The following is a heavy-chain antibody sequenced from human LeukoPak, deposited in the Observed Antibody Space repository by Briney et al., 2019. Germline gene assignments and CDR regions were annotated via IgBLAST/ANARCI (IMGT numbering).Heavy chain of an antibody. D-gene: IGHD6-13*01. J-gene: IGHJ3*02. V-gene: IGHV1-69*13. CDR3: ARGYSSSWYLWI. Sequence: GASVKVSCKASGYTFTSYDINWVRQATGQGLEWMGGIIPIFGTANYAQKFQGRVTITADESTSTAYMELSSLRSEDTAVYYCARGYSSSWYLWIWGQGTMVTVSS. CDR2: IIPIFGTA. CDR1: GYTFTSYD.